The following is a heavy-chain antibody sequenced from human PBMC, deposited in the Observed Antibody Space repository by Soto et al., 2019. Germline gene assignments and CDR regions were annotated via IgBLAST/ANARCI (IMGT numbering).Heavy chain of an antibody. V-gene: IGHV3-7*03. CDR2: INQYGSVK. CDR3: ARLTEAVTTVVY. Sequence: EVHLVESGGNLVKPGGSLRLSCEASGFALSPYWMSWVRQAPGKGLEWVASINQYGSVKHYVDSVRGRFTISRDNAKNSLLRQMNSLSAEDTAVYYCARLTEAVTTVVYGGQGTPVTVSS. D-gene: IGHD5-18*01. J-gene: IGHJ4*02. CDR1: GFALSPYW.